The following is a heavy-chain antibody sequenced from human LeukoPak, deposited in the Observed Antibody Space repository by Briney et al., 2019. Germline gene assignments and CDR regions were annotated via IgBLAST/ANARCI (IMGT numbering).Heavy chain of an antibody. V-gene: IGHV3-30-3*01. CDR2: ISYDGSNK. CDR3: ARVARITGTNAFDI. Sequence: GGSLRLSCAASGFTFSNAWMSWARQAPGKGLEWVAVISYDGSNKYYADSVKGRFTISRDNSKNTLYLQMNSLRAEDTAVYYCARVARITGTNAFDIWGQGTMVTVSS. D-gene: IGHD1-7*01. J-gene: IGHJ3*02. CDR1: GFTFSNAW.